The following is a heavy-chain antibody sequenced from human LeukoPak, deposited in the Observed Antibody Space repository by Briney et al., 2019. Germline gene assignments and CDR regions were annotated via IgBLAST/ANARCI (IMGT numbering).Heavy chain of an antibody. D-gene: IGHD4-23*01. J-gene: IGHJ4*02. CDR1: GGSISNSSYY. V-gene: IGHV4-39*01. CDR2: IYYSGST. Sequence: SETLSLTCIVSGGSISNSSYYWGWIRQPPGKGLEWIGSIYYSGSTYYNPSLKSRVTISVDTSKNQFSLKLTSVTAADTAVYYCARHWVVTPNYWGQGTLVTVSS. CDR3: ARHWVVTPNY.